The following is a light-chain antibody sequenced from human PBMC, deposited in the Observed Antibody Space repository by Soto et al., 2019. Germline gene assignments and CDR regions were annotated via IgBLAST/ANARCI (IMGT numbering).Light chain of an antibody. V-gene: IGLV1-47*01. Sequence: HSVLTQPPSASGTPGQKVTISCSGSSSNIESNYVYWYQQLPGTAPKLLIYRNNQRPSGVPDRFSGSKSGTSASLAISGLRSEDEADYYCAAWDDSLSGYVFGTGTKLTVL. CDR2: RNN. J-gene: IGLJ1*01. CDR3: AAWDDSLSGYV. CDR1: SSNIESNY.